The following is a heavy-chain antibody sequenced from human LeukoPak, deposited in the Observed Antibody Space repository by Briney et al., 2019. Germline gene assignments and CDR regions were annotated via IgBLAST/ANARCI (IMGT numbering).Heavy chain of an antibody. J-gene: IGHJ6*02. CDR2: MNPNSGST. D-gene: IGHD4-23*01. CDR3: ARGMDTVVTQAYYYYYYGMDV. CDR1: GYTFTSYD. V-gene: IGHV1-8*01. Sequence: GGSVKVSCKASGYTFTSYDISWVRQATGQGLEWMGWMNPNSGSTCDAQKFQGRVTMTRNTSISTAYMALSSLRSEDTAVYYCARGMDTVVTQAYYYYYYGMDVWGQGTTVTVSS.